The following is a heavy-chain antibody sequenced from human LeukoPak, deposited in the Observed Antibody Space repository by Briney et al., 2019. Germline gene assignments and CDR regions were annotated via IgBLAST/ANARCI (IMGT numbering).Heavy chain of an antibody. CDR3: ARDRQAAVAGFYFQY. D-gene: IGHD6-19*01. Sequence: GGSLRLSCTASGFTFSTYAMTWIRQAPGKGLEWVSAITGNGDATYYADSVRDLFAISRDNSKNTLYLQLNSVRGEDTAVYYCARDRQAAVAGFYFQYWGQGTLVTLSA. CDR2: ITGNGDAT. CDR1: GFTFSTYA. J-gene: IGHJ1*01. V-gene: IGHV3-23*01.